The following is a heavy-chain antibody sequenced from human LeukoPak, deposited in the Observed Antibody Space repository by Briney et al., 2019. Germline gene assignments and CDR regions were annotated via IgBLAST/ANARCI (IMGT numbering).Heavy chain of an antibody. CDR2: INPYGGST. V-gene: IGHV1-46*01. J-gene: IGHJ4*02. Sequence: ASVKVSCKASGYIFTSYYMHWVRQAPGQGLEWMGIINPYGGSTSYALKLQGRVTVTGDTSTSTVYMELSGLRSEDAAVYYCARTMVRGVNHYFDYWGQGTLVTVSS. CDR3: ARTMVRGVNHYFDY. D-gene: IGHD3-10*01. CDR1: GYIFTSYY.